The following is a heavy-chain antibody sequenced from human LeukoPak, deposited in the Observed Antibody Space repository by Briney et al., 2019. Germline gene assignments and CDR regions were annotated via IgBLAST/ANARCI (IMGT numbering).Heavy chain of an antibody. J-gene: IGHJ4*02. CDR1: GGSISSYY. CDR2: IYHGGST. Sequence: SETLSLTCTVSGGSISSYYWSWIRQPPGKGLEWIGYIYHGGSTNYNPSLKSRVTISVDTSKNQISLKLTSVTAADTAVYYCARHVLAARRYFDYWGQGTLVTVSS. D-gene: IGHD6-6*01. CDR3: ARHVLAARRYFDY. V-gene: IGHV4-59*08.